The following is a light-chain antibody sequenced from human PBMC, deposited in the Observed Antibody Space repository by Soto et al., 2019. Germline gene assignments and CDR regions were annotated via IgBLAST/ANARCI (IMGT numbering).Light chain of an antibody. CDR2: SNN. CDR3: AAWDDSLSGYG. J-gene: IGLJ1*01. CDR1: SSNIGSNY. Sequence: QSVLTQPPSASGTPGQRVTISCSGSSSNIGSNYAYWYQQLPGTAPKLLIYSNNQRPSGVPDRFSGSKSGTSASLAISGLRYEDEADYYCAAWDDSLSGYGFGSGTKVTV. V-gene: IGLV1-47*02.